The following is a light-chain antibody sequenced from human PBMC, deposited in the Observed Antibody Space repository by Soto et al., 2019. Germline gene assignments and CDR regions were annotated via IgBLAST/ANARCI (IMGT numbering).Light chain of an antibody. CDR2: DAS. J-gene: IGKJ2*01. V-gene: IGKV3-20*01. CDR1: QSISNS. CDR3: HQYGSSPYT. Sequence: IVLTQSPATLSLSPGERATLSCKASQSISNSLGWFQQKPGQAPRLLIDDASNRATGIPARFTGSGSGSDFTLTINRLELEDFAVYYCHQYGSSPYTFGQGTKLEI.